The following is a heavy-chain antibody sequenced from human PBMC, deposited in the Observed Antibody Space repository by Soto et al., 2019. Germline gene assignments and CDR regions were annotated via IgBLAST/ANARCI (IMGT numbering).Heavy chain of an antibody. CDR3: TNEDIVVVPAAMGYFQH. D-gene: IGHD2-2*01. Sequence: AGGSLRLSCAASGFTFSNAWMKWVRQAPGKGLEWVGRIKSKTDGGTTDYAAPVKGRFTISRDDSKNTLYLQMNSLKTEDTAVYYCTNEDIVVVPAAMGYFQHWGQGTLVTVSS. CDR1: GFTFSNAW. CDR2: IKSKTDGGTT. J-gene: IGHJ1*01. V-gene: IGHV3-15*07.